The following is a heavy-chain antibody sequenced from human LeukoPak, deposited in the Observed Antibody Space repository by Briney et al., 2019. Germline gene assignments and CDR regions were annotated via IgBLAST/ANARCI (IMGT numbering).Heavy chain of an antibody. CDR1: GGSISSSSYY. CDR3: ARETSQKGAHYMDV. J-gene: IGHJ6*03. D-gene: IGHD3-16*01. Sequence: PAETLSLTCTVSGGSISSSSYYWGWIRQPPGKGLEWIGSIYYSGYTTYSPSLRSRVTIPVDTSKNQFSLKLSSVTAADTAVYYCARETSQKGAHYMDVWGKGTTITISS. V-gene: IGHV4-39*07. CDR2: IYYSGYT.